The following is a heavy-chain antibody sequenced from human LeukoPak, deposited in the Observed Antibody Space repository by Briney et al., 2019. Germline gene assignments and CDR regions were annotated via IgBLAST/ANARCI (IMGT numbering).Heavy chain of an antibody. Sequence: GGSLRLSCAASGFTFSGYWMHWVRQAPGRGLVWVSRTNRDDSDTSYADSVKGRFTISRDKAKSTLYLQMNSLRVEDTAVYYCARSANYFDTSGQDYWGQGTLVTVSS. CDR1: GFTFSGYW. J-gene: IGHJ4*02. CDR3: ARSANYFDTSGQDY. CDR2: TNRDDSDT. V-gene: IGHV3-74*01. D-gene: IGHD3-22*01.